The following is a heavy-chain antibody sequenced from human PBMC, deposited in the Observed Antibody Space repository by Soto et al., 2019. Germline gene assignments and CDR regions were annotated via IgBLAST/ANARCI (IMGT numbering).Heavy chain of an antibody. Sequence: QLHLVQSGAVVKKPGASVTVSCSASGYPVTAYYMHWVRQAPGRGLEWMGGINPATGAAKYTQTFQGGVTMTRDTSTSTVFMELSGLTSEDPAVFYWARGGGVGVAGSAAFDMWGQGTLVTVSS. CDR1: GYPVTAYY. CDR2: INPATGAA. V-gene: IGHV1-2*02. D-gene: IGHD3-3*01. J-gene: IGHJ3*02. CDR3: ARGGGVGVAGSAAFDM.